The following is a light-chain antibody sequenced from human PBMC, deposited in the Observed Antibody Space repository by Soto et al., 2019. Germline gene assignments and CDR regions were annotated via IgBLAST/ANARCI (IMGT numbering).Light chain of an antibody. CDR1: KLGDKY. CDR3: QAWDSSTVV. V-gene: IGLV3-1*01. CDR2: QDS. Sequence: SYDLTQPPSVSVSPGQTASITCSGDKLGDKYACWYQQKPGQSPVLVIYQDSKRPSGIPERFSGSNSGITATLTISGTQAMDEADYYCQAWDSSTVVFGGGTQLTVL. J-gene: IGLJ2*01.